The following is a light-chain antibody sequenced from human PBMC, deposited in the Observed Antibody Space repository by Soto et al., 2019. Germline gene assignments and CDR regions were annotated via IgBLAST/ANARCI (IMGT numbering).Light chain of an antibody. V-gene: IGLV1-44*01. Sequence: QSALTQPPSASGTPGQRVTISCSGSSSNIGSNTVNWYQQLPGTAPKLLIYSNNQRPSGVPDRFSGSKSGTSASLAISGLQFEDEADYYCAAWDDSLNGRYVFGTGTKVTVL. CDR2: SNN. CDR1: SSNIGSNT. CDR3: AAWDDSLNGRYV. J-gene: IGLJ1*01.